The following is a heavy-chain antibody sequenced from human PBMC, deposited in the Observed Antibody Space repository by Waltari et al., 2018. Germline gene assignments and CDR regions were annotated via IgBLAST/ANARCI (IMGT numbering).Heavy chain of an antibody. J-gene: IGHJ4*02. Sequence: EVQLVESGGGLVEPGGSLRLSCAAVGFTFSNSWMHRVRPPPGKGLVWFSRINSDGSSTTYADSVKGRFTISRDNAKNTLYLQMTSLRAEDTAVYYCASPICIGSVCYLGYWGQGTLVTVSS. CDR3: ASPICIGSVCYLGY. V-gene: IGHV3-74*01. D-gene: IGHD2-8*02. CDR1: GFTFSNSW. CDR2: INSDGSST.